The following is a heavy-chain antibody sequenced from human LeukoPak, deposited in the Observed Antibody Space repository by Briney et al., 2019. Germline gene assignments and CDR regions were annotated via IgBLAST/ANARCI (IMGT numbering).Heavy chain of an antibody. J-gene: IGHJ4*02. Sequence: SETLSLTCTVSGGSISSYYWSWIRQPAGKGLEWIGRIYTSGSTNYNPSLKSRVAISVDTSKNQFSLKLSSVTAADTAVYYCARGGSGSYDPTFDYWGQGTLVTVSS. CDR3: ARGGSGSYDPTFDY. CDR2: IYTSGST. D-gene: IGHD3-10*01. CDR1: GGSISSYY. V-gene: IGHV4-4*07.